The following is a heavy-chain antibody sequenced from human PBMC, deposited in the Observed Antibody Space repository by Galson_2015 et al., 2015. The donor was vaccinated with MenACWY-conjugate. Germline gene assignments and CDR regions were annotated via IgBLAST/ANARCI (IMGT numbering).Heavy chain of an antibody. V-gene: IGHV3-7*03. CDR3: AREAGWAFDM. CDR1: RFSFSRYW. D-gene: IGHD2-15*01. CDR2: IKEDGSEK. Sequence: SLRLSCAASRFSFSRYWMSWVRQAPGKGLEWVAKIKEDGSEKYYVDSVKGRFSISRDNAKNSLYVQMNSLRVEDTAVYCCAREAGWAFDMWGQGTMVTVSS. J-gene: IGHJ3*02.